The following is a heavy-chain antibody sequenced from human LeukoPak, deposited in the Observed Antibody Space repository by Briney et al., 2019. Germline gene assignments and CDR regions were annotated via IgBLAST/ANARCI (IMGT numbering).Heavy chain of an antibody. V-gene: IGHV4-34*01. D-gene: IGHD4-23*01. CDR1: GGSFSGYY. CDR3: ARRGVTTVVTPFDY. J-gene: IGHJ4*02. Sequence: PSETLSLTCAVYGGSFSGYYWSWIRQPPGKGLEWIGEINHSGSTNHNPSLRSRVTISVDTPKNQFSLKLSSVTAADTAVYYCARRGVTTVVTPFDYWGQGTLVTVSS. CDR2: INHSGST.